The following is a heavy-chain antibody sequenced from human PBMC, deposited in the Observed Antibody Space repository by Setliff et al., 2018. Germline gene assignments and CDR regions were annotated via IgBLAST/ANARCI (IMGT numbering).Heavy chain of an antibody. Sequence: ASVKVSCKASGYTFTTYDINWVRQAPGQGLEWMGWMNPNSGNRGYAQKFQGRVTMTRNTSISTAYMELSTLRSEDTAVYYCARAELLWFGGFDPWGQGTLVTVSS. CDR2: MNPNSGNR. CDR3: ARAELLWFGGFDP. J-gene: IGHJ5*02. V-gene: IGHV1-8*02. D-gene: IGHD3-10*01. CDR1: GYTFTTYD.